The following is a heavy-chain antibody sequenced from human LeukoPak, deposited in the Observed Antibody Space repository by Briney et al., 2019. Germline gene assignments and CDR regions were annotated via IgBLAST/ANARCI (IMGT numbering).Heavy chain of an antibody. CDR3: AREQRGGVSGNLGGLFASYYTYYYMDV. CDR1: GYTFTKYY. Sequence: GASVKVSCKASGYTFTKYYIHWVRQAPGQGLEWMGMINPSDGATTYAQRFQGRVTMTRDMSATTVYMDLRSLRSEDTAMFFCAREQRGGVSGNLGGLFASYYTYYYMDVWGRGTTVTVS. D-gene: IGHD1-26*01. CDR2: INPSDGAT. V-gene: IGHV1-46*01. J-gene: IGHJ6*03.